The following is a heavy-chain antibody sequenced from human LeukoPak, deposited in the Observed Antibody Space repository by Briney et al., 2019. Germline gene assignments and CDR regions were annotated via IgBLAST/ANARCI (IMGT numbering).Heavy chain of an antibody. CDR2: INPNSGGT. Sequence: GASVKVSCKASGYSFTGYYMHWVRQAPGQGLERMRWINPNSGGTNYAQKFQGRVTMTRDTSISTAYMELSRLRSDDTAVYYCASNREYCGGDCYSYDAFDIWGQGTMVTVSS. CDR3: ASNREYCGGDCYSYDAFDI. J-gene: IGHJ3*02. D-gene: IGHD2-21*01. CDR1: GYSFTGYY. V-gene: IGHV1-2*02.